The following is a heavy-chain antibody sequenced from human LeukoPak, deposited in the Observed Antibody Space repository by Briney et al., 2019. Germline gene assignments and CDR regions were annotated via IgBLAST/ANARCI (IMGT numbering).Heavy chain of an antibody. Sequence: ASVKVSCKASGYTFTSYGISWVRQAPGQGLEWMGWISAYNGNTNYAQKLQGRVTMTTDTSTSTAYMELRSLRSDDTAVYYCARVGIQLWLGPTFDYWGQRTLVTVSS. CDR3: ARVGIQLWLGPTFDY. CDR1: GYTFTSYG. CDR2: ISAYNGNT. V-gene: IGHV1-18*04. J-gene: IGHJ4*02. D-gene: IGHD5-18*01.